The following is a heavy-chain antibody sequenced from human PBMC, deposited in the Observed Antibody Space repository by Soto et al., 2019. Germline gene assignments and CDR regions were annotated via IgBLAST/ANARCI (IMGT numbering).Heavy chain of an antibody. D-gene: IGHD4-17*01. Sequence: ASVKVSCKASGYTFTSYVISWVRQAPGQGLEWMGWISAYNGNTNYAQKLQGRVTMTTDTSTSTAYMELRSLRSDDTAVYYCARVWSTVTKYYYYGMDVWGQGTTVTVSS. J-gene: IGHJ6*02. CDR1: GYTFTSYV. CDR3: ARVWSTVTKYYYYGMDV. CDR2: ISAYNGNT. V-gene: IGHV1-18*01.